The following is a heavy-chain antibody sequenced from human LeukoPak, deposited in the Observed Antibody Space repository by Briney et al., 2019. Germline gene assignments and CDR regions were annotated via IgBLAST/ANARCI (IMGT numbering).Heavy chain of an antibody. Sequence: GGSLRLSCAASGFTFSSYDMHWVRQAPGKGLEWVAFIRYDGSNKYYADSVKGRFTISRDNSKNTLYLQMNSLRAEDTAVYYCAKCSRGYDSSGPFDYWGQGTLVTVSS. D-gene: IGHD3-22*01. CDR3: AKCSRGYDSSGPFDY. V-gene: IGHV3-30*02. J-gene: IGHJ4*02. CDR2: IRYDGSNK. CDR1: GFTFSSYD.